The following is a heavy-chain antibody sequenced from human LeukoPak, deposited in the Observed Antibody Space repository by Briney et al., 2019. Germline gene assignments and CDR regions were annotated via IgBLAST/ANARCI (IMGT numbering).Heavy chain of an antibody. J-gene: IGHJ1*01. Sequence: ASVKVSCKASGYNFVGYYLHWVRQAPGQGLEWMAWIDPYTGNTHYAQKFQGRITVTRDTSLSTTYMELNWLTSDDTALYYCAREYSASEHWGQGTLITVSS. V-gene: IGHV1-2*02. CDR3: AREYSASEH. CDR1: GYNFVGYY. D-gene: IGHD5-12*01. CDR2: IDPYTGNT.